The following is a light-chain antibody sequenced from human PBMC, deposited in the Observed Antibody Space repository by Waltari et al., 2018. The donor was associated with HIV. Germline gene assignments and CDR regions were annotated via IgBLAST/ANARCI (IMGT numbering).Light chain of an antibody. Sequence: YELTQPPSVSVAPGQTATITRWGDTFGCRCVPWYQQKAGQAPVLFFHDYTDRPSAIPGRFSGSKSGNTATLTISRVEAGDEADYYCQVWASNSAYVVFGGRTKLTVL. CDR3: QVWASNSAYVV. CDR2: DYT. V-gene: IGLV3-21*02. J-gene: IGLJ2*01. CDR1: TFGCRC.